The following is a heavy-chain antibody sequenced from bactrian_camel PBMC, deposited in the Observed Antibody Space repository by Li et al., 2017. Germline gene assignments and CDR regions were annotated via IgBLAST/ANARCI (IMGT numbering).Heavy chain of an antibody. CDR1: GDAISSTC. Sequence: HVQLVESGGGSVQAGGSLRLACVASGDAISSTCMGWLRQAPGMEREGVAAVGSIGGTVYADSVRGRFTVSHDNTDNTVYLEMSSLKPEDTAVYYCAASTRGCWLTAYLRTAGYAYWGRGPRSPSP. J-gene: IGHJ4*01. CDR2: VGSIGGT. CDR3: AASTRGCWLTAYLRTAGYAY. V-gene: IGHV3S53*01. D-gene: IGHD1*01.